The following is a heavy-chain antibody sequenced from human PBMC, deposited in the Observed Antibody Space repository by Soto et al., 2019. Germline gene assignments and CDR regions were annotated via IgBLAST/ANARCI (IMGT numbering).Heavy chain of an antibody. V-gene: IGHV4-4*02. CDR3: ARRWGEGRVDY. CDR2: IYHSGKT. D-gene: IGHD3-10*01. Sequence: QVQLQESGPGLVKPSGTLSLTCAVSGGSISSSNWWSWVRQPPGKGLEWIGEIYHSGKTNYNPSLNSRVTMAVDKSRNQFSLTLSSVTAADTAVYYCARRWGEGRVDYWGQGTLVTVSS. J-gene: IGHJ4*02. CDR1: GGSISSSNW.